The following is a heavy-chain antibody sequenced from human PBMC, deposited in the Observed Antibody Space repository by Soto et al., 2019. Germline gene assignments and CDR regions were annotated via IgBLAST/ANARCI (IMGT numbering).Heavy chain of an antibody. D-gene: IGHD1-1*01. V-gene: IGHV4-59*01. J-gene: IGHJ4*02. CDR1: GDSISTYY. Sequence: SETLSLTCTVSGDSISTYYWSRIRQPPGKGLQWIGYIFYSGGTAYNPSLKSRVTILLDMSKKQISLKLSSVTTADTATYFCARLQLVQKVIDYWGQGTLVTVSS. CDR3: ARLQLVQKVIDY. CDR2: IFYSGGT.